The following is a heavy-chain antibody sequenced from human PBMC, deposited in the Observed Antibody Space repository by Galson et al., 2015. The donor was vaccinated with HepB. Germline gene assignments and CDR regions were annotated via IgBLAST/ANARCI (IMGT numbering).Heavy chain of an antibody. Sequence: TLSLTCTVSGDSMSRGGYYWNWIRQPPGTGLEWIGYIYFTGTTYYNPSLKSRVTLSVDTSKNQFSLRLTSVTASDTAVYYCARDDFDSNADPTSPHWGQGTQVTVSS. D-gene: IGHD3-22*01. CDR3: ARDDFDSNADPTSPH. J-gene: IGHJ4*02. V-gene: IGHV4-31*03. CDR2: IYFTGTT. CDR1: GDSMSRGGYY.